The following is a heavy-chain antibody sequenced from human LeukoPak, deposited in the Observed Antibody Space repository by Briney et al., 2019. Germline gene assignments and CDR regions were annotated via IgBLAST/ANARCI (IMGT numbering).Heavy chain of an antibody. Sequence: SETLSLTCAVYGGSFSGFYWTWIRQPPGKGLEWIGQINHSRSTHYNPSLKSRVTISVDTSENQFSLKLSSVTAADTAVYYCARVPKYFDLWGRSTLVTVSS. V-gene: IGHV4-34*01. J-gene: IGHJ2*01. CDR3: ARVPKYFDL. CDR1: GGSFSGFY. CDR2: INHSRST.